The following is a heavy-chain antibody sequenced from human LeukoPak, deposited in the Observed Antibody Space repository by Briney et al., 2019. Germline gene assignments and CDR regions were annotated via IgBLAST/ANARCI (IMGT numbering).Heavy chain of an antibody. V-gene: IGHV4-39*07. CDR2: IYYSGST. CDR3: ARGNYCSGGSRYFDY. CDR1: GGSISSSSYY. Sequence: SETLSLTCTVSGGSISSSSYYWGWIRQPPGKGLEWIGSIYYSGSTYYNPSLKSRVTISVDTSKNQFSLKLSSVTAADTAVYYCARGNYCSGGSRYFDYWGQGTLVTVSS. J-gene: IGHJ4*02. D-gene: IGHD2-15*01.